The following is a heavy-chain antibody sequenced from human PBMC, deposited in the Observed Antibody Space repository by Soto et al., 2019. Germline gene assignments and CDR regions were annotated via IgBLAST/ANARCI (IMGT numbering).Heavy chain of an antibody. CDR3: ANKHDYSNYYGMDV. D-gene: IGHD4-4*01. CDR2: IIPIFGTA. J-gene: IGHJ6*02. Sequence: SGKVACKASGGSLISYASIWVRQAPGQGLEWMGGIIPIFGTANYARKFQGRVTITADESTSTAYMELSSLRSEDTAVYYCANKHDYSNYYGMDVWGQGTTVTVSS. CDR1: GGSLISYA. V-gene: IGHV1-69*01.